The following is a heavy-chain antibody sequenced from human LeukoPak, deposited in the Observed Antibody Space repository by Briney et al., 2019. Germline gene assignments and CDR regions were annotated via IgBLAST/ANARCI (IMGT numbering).Heavy chain of an antibody. Sequence: GGSLRLSCAASGFTFSSYGMHWVRQAPGKGLEWVAFIRYDGSNKYYADSVKGRFTISRDNSKNTLYLQMNSLRAADTAVYYCARRSSWEDYFDYWGQGTLVTVSS. D-gene: IGHD6-13*01. CDR2: IRYDGSNK. CDR3: ARRSSWEDYFDY. CDR1: GFTFSSYG. J-gene: IGHJ4*02. V-gene: IGHV3-30*02.